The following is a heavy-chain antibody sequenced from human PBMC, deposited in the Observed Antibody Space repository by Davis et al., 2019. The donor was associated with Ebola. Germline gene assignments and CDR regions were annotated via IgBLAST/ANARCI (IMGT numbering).Heavy chain of an antibody. CDR3: VRGRGGYADY. V-gene: IGHV6-1*01. CDR1: GDSVSSTNIA. D-gene: IGHD5-12*01. CDR2: TYYRSKWYN. J-gene: IGHJ4*02. Sequence: SQTLSLTCAIPGDSVSSTNIAWHWIRQSPSSGLEWLGRTYYRSKWYNDYAVSVKGRITINSDTSKNQFSLLLNSVTAEDTAVYYCVRGRGGYADYWGQGTLVTVSS.